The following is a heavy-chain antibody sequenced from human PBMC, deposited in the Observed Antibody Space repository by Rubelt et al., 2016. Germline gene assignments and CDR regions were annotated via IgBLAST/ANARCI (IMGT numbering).Heavy chain of an antibody. CDR2: IHAGTGNT. CDR1: GYTFTSYA. J-gene: IGHJ4*02. CDR3: ARGYCSGGSCYYFDY. Sequence: QVQLVQSGAEVKKPGASVKVSCKASGYTFTSYAMHWVRKAPGQRLEWMGWIHAGTGNTKYSQKFQGRVTITRDTSASTAYMELSSLRSEDTAVYYCARGYCSGGSCYYFDYWGQGTLVTVSS. D-gene: IGHD2-15*01. V-gene: IGHV1-3*01.